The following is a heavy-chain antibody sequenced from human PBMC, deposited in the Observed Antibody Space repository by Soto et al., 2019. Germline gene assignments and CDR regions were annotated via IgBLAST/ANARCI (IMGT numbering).Heavy chain of an antibody. CDR3: ASDRSSGWDQGYGMDV. CDR2: IYYSGST. J-gene: IGHJ6*02. D-gene: IGHD6-19*01. CDR1: GVSISTYY. V-gene: IGHV4-59*01. Sequence: SETLSLTCTVSGVSISTYYWSWIRQPPGKGLEWIGYIYYSGSTSYNPSLKSRVTISVDTSKNQFSLKLRSVTAADTAVYYCASDRSSGWDQGYGMDVWGQGTTVTVSS.